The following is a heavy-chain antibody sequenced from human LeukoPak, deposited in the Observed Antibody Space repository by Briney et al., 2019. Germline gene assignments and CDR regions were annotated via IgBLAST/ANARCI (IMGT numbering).Heavy chain of an antibody. CDR2: ISSSSSTI. J-gene: IGHJ4*02. CDR3: ARDPHIAAAGTIFDY. CDR1: GFTLSSCS. D-gene: IGHD6-13*01. V-gene: IGHV3-48*02. Sequence: GGSLRLSCAVSGFTLSSCSMNWVRQAPGKGGEWVSYISSSSSTIYYADSVKVPFTISRDNAKNSLYLQMNSLRDEDSAVYYCARDPHIAAAGTIFDYWGQGTLVTVSS.